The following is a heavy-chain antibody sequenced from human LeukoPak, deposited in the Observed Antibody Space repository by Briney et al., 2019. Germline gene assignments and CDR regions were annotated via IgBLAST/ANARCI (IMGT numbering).Heavy chain of an antibody. D-gene: IGHD6-13*01. V-gene: IGHV1-69*04. CDR3: ASSSWYGSLYYYYGMDV. CDR1: GGTFGSYA. Sequence: ASVKVSCKASGGTFGSYAISWVRQAPGQGLEWMGRIIPILGIANYAQKFQGRVTITADKSTSTAYMELSSLRSEDTAVYYCASSSWYGSLYYYYGMDVWGQGTTVTVSS. J-gene: IGHJ6*02. CDR2: IIPILGIA.